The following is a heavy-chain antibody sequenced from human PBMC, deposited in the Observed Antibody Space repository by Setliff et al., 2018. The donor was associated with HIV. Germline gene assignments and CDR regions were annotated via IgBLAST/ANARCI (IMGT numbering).Heavy chain of an antibody. CDR2: IDDSGSI. CDR3: VTTDYSGYDSVWFDP. V-gene: IGHV4-34*01. J-gene: IGHJ5*02. Sequence: PSETLSLTCAVYTESLTRYDWAWIRQSPEKGLEWIGEIDDSGSIIYNPSLQSRVTMSVDTSKNQVSLNMRSVTATDTGVYYCVTTDYSGYDSVWFDPWGQGTLVTVSS. CDR1: TESLTRYD. D-gene: IGHD5-12*01.